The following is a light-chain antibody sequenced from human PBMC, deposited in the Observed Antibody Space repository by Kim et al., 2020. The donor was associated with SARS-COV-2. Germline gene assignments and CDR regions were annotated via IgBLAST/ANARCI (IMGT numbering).Light chain of an antibody. V-gene: IGLV1-40*01. CDR3: QSYDSSLSGSV. J-gene: IGLJ2*01. Sequence: VTLSCTWSRSNIGAGYDVHWYQQLPGTAPKLLIDGNSNRPSGVPDRFSGSKSGTSASLAITGLQAEDEADYYCQSYDSSLSGSVFGGGTQLTVL. CDR1: RSNIGAGYD. CDR2: GNS.